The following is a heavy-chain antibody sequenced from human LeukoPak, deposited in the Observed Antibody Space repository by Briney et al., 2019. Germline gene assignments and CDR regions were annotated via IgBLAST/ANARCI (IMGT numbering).Heavy chain of an antibody. CDR2: IYYSGST. J-gene: IGHJ3*02. CDR1: GGSISSYY. D-gene: IGHD6-19*01. Sequence: KSSETLSLTCTVSGGSISSYYWSWIRQPPGKGLEWIGYIYYSGSTSYNPSLKSRVTISVDTSKKQFSLKLSSVTAADTAFYYCARDVGWRDAFDIWGQGTMVTVSS. V-gene: IGHV4-59*01. CDR3: ARDVGWRDAFDI.